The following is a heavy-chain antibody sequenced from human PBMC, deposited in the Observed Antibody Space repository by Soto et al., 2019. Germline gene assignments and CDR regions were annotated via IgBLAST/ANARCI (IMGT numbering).Heavy chain of an antibody. CDR2: IWYDGSNK. CDR3: ARSLAAAGMNFDY. J-gene: IGHJ4*02. CDR1: GFTFSSYG. D-gene: IGHD6-13*01. Sequence: QVQLVESGGGVVQPGRSLRLSCAASGFTFSSYGMHWVRQAPGKGLERVAVIWYDGSNKYYADSVKGRFTISRDNSKNTLYLQMNSLRAEDTAVYYCARSLAAAGMNFDYWGQGTLVTVSS. V-gene: IGHV3-33*01.